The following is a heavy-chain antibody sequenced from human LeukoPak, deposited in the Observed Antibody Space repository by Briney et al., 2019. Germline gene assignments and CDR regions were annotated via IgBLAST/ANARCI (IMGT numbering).Heavy chain of an antibody. Sequence: SETLSLTCTVSGYSISSGYYWGWIRQPPGKGLEWIGSIYHSGSTYYNPSLKSRVTISVDTSKNQFSLKLSSVTAADTAVYYCARFTPQGYGWGGYNRFDPWGQGTLVIVSS. V-gene: IGHV4-38-2*02. CDR3: ARFTPQGYGWGGYNRFDP. J-gene: IGHJ5*02. CDR1: GYSISSGYY. D-gene: IGHD3-16*01. CDR2: IYHSGST.